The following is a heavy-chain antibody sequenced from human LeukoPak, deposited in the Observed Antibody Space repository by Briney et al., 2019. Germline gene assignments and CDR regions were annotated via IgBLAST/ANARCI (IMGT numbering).Heavy chain of an antibody. CDR3: AKGQFRRGSGSSLTGLNFDY. Sequence: WVYLSLSCAASGFTFSSYAMSRVRPAPGQGLEGVSALSGSGGSTYYADSVKGRITISRANTKNKLYLQINNLRAEDTAVYYCAKGQFRRGSGSSLTGLNFDYWGQGTLVTVST. D-gene: IGHD3-10*01. CDR1: GFTFSSYA. J-gene: IGHJ4*02. CDR2: LSGSGGST. V-gene: IGHV3-23*01.